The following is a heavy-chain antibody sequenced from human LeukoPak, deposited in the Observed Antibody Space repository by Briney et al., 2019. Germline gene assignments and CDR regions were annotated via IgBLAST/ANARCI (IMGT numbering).Heavy chain of an antibody. CDR1: GDSISSYY. D-gene: IGHD6-25*01. J-gene: IGHJ6*02. CDR3: ARDLSGYQSTHYYYYYGMDV. Sequence: PSETLSLTCTVSGDSISSYYWTWIRQPPGEGLEWSGYIYYSGSTNYNPSLKSRVTISVDTSKNQFSLKLSSVTAADTAVYYCARDLSGYQSTHYYYYYGMDVWGQGTTVTVSS. CDR2: IYYSGST. V-gene: IGHV4-59*01.